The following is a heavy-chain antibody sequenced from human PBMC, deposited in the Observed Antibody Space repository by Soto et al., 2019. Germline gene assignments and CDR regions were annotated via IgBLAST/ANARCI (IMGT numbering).Heavy chain of an antibody. V-gene: IGHV2-70*17. J-gene: IGHJ5*02. CDR3: ARTRDDYITNGGGVLLA. D-gene: IGHD4-4*01. CDR1: GFSLSTRGMC. Sequence: SGPTLVNPTQTLTLTCSFSGFSLSTRGMCVSWVRQPPGKALEWLARIDWNNDKFYSTSLKTRLTISKDTSNNQVVLTMTDMGPVDTATYYCARTRDDYITNGGGVLLAWGQGTLVTVSS. CDR2: IDWNNDK.